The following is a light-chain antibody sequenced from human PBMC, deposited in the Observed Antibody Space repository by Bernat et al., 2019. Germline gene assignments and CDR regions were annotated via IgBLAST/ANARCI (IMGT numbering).Light chain of an antibody. J-gene: IGKJ5*01. V-gene: IGKV3-15*01. Sequence: EIVLTQSPGTLSLSPGERATLSCRASQSVSSSYLACYQQKPGQAPRLLIYGASTRATGIPARFSGSGSGTEFTLTISSLQSEDFAVHYCQQYNKWPFTFGQGTRLEIK. CDR3: QQYNKWPFT. CDR1: QSVSSSY. CDR2: GAS.